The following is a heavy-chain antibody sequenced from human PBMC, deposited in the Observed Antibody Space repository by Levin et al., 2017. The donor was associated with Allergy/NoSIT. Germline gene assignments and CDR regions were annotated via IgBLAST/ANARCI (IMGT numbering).Heavy chain of an antibody. CDR1: GFSFSHYA. CDR3: AKALGGYDFDY. J-gene: IGHJ4*02. V-gene: IGHV3-23*01. CDR2: ISESGHST. Sequence: GESLKISCAASGFSFSHYAMSWVRQAPGKGLEWVSLISESGHSTYYADSVKGRFTFSRDNSKNTLYLQMNSLRAEDTAVYYCAKALGGYDFDYWGQGALVTVSS. D-gene: IGHD5-12*01.